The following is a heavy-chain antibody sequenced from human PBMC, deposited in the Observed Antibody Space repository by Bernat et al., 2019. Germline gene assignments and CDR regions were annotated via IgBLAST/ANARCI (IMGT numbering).Heavy chain of an antibody. CDR1: GFTFSTYD. V-gene: IGHV3-30*03. Sequence: QVQLVESGGGVVQPGGSLRLSCAASGFTFSTYDMHWVRQAPGKGLEWVADISYGGRNKNYADSMKGRFTISRDNAKNSLYLQMNSLRAEDTALYYCARDKSGYDLYYFDYWGQGTLVTVSS. CDR2: ISYGGRNK. D-gene: IGHD5-12*01. CDR3: ARDKSGYDLYYFDY. J-gene: IGHJ4*02.